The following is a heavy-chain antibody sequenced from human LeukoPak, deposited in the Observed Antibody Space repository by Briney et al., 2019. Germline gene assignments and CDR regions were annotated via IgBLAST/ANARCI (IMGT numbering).Heavy chain of an antibody. V-gene: IGHV3-30-3*01. CDR2: ISYDGSNK. CDR1: GFTFSSYA. Sequence: PGGSLRLSCAASGFTFSSYAMHWVRQAPGKGLEWVAVISYDGSNKYYADSVKGRFTISRDNAKNSLYLQMNSLRAEDTAVYYCARDKVPAAIIRYYGMDVWGQGTTVTVSS. D-gene: IGHD2-2*01. CDR3: ARDKVPAAIIRYYGMDV. J-gene: IGHJ6*02.